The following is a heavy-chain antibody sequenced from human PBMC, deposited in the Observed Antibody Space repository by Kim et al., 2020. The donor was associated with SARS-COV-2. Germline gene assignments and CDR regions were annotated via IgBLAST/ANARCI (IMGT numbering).Heavy chain of an antibody. CDR3: ARDCPVFLVPGVIITGHY. CDR1: GGSISSYY. CDR2: IYYSGST. D-gene: IGHD3-10*01. V-gene: IGHV4-59*01. J-gene: IGHJ4*01. Sequence: SETLSLTCTVSGGSISSYYWSWIRQPPGKGLEWIGYIYYSGSTNYNPSLKSRVTISVDTSKNQFSLKLSSVTAADTAVYYCARDCPVFLVPGVIITGHY.